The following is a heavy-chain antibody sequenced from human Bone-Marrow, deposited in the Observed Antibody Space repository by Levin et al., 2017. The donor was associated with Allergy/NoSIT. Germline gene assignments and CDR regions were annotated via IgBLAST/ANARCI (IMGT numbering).Heavy chain of an antibody. J-gene: IGHJ3*01. CDR2: IFYSGSS. D-gene: IGHD1-14*01. CDR3: ARETPTTVRTPDAFDG. CDR1: GDTINSDKYY. V-gene: IGHV4-31*03. Sequence: ASETLSLTCIVSGDTINSDKYYWNWIRQHPGKGLEWIGYIFYSGSSDYSPSLKSRVTISMDTSKNQFALHLTSVTAADTAIYYCARETPTTVRTPDAFDGWGQGKMVTVSS.